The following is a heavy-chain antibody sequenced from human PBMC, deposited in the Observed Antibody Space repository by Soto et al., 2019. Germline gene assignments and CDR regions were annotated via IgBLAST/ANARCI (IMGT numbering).Heavy chain of an antibody. CDR2: INPNSGGT. J-gene: IGHJ4*02. D-gene: IGHD3-3*01. Sequence: ASVKVSCKASGYTFTGYYMHWVRQAHGQGLEWMGWINPNSGGTNYAQKFQGRVTMTRDTSISTAYMELSRLRSDDTAVYYCARWYYDFWSGYYPFWGQGTLVTVSS. CDR1: GYTFTGYY. V-gene: IGHV1-2*02. CDR3: ARWYYDFWSGYYPF.